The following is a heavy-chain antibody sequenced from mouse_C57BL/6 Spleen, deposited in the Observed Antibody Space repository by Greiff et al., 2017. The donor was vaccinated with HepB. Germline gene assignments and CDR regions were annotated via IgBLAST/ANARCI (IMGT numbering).Heavy chain of an antibody. D-gene: IGHD2-3*01. CDR3: ARGGGYSLYYAMDY. Sequence: VQLVESGAELARPGASVKLSCKASGYTFTSYGISWVKQRTGQGLEWIGEIYPRSGNTYYNEKFKGKATLTADKSSSTAYMELRSLTSEDSAVYFCARGGGYSLYYAMDYWGQGTSVTVSS. CDR1: GYTFTSYG. CDR2: IYPRSGNT. V-gene: IGHV1-81*01. J-gene: IGHJ4*01.